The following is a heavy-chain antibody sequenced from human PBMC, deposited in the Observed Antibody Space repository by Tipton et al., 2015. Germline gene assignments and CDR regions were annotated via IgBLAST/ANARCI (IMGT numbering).Heavy chain of an antibody. CDR3: VKGDWLLDY. Sequence: SLRLSCAASGFTFRSFWMHWVRQVPGKGLVWLSRISNDGTTRTYADSVKGRFAVSRDNAKNTLYLDMNSLRAEDTAVYYCVKGDWLLDYWGQGALVIVSS. CDR1: GFTFRSFW. J-gene: IGHJ4*02. D-gene: IGHD2-21*01. CDR2: ISNDGTTR. V-gene: IGHV3-74*01.